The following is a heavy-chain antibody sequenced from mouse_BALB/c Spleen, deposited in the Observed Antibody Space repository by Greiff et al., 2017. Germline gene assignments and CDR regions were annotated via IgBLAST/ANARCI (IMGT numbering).Heavy chain of an antibody. V-gene: IGHV3-8*02. D-gene: IGHD1-1*01. Sequence: EVKVEESGPSLVKPSQTLSLTCSVTGDSITSGYWNWIRKFPGNKLEYMGYISYSGSTYYNPSLKSRISITRDTSKNQYYLQLNSVTTEDTATYYCARSGYYGSSYWYFDVWGAGTTVTVSS. J-gene: IGHJ1*01. CDR3: ARSGYYGSSYWYFDV. CDR2: ISYSGST. CDR1: GDSITSGY.